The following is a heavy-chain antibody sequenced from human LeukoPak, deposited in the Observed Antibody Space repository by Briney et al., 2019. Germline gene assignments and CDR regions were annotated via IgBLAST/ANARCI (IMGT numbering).Heavy chain of an antibody. V-gene: IGHV3-33*06. Sequence: PGGSLRLSRAASGFPFSSYGMHWVRQAPGKGMEWVAVIYYDGSNKYYADSVKGRFTISRDNSKNTLYLQMNSLRAEDTAVYYCAKSSYYDSSGYYREYYFDYWGQGTLVTVSS. J-gene: IGHJ4*02. CDR2: IYYDGSNK. CDR1: GFPFSSYG. D-gene: IGHD3-22*01. CDR3: AKSSYYDSSGYYREYYFDY.